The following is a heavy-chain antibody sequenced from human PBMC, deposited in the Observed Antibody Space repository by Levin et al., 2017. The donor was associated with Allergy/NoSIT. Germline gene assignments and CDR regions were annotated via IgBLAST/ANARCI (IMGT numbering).Heavy chain of an antibody. CDR3: ARINIVVVPAAMIHVSIVAAGTWVY. D-gene: IGHD2-2*01. CDR1: GGSISSSRYY. J-gene: IGHJ4*02. CDR2: IYYSGST. V-gene: IGHV4-39*01. Sequence: SQTLSLTCTVSGGSISSSRYYWGWIRQPPGKGLEWIGSIYYSGSTYYKPSLKSRVTISGDTSKNQFSLKLSSVTAAHTAVYYCARINIVVVPAAMIHVSIVAAGTWVYWGQGTLVTVSS.